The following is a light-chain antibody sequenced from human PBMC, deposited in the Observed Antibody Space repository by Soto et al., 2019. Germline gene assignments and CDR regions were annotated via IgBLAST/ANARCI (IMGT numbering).Light chain of an antibody. CDR2: DAS. CDR1: QTINRW. J-gene: IGKJ2*01. Sequence: DIQMTQSPSTLSASVGDRVTITCRASQTINRWLAWYQQKPGKAPKLLISDASSLERGVPSSFSGSESGTEFTLTISSPQPDDVATYYCQQYNIYPYTLGQGTKLEIK. V-gene: IGKV1-5*01. CDR3: QQYNIYPYT.